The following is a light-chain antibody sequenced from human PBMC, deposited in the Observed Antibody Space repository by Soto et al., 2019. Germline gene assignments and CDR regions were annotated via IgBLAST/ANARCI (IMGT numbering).Light chain of an antibody. CDR3: QQYNSYSWT. Sequence: IQMTQSPSTLSASVGDRVTITCRARQSISSWLAWYQQKPGKAPKLLIYDASSLESGVPSRFSGSGSGTEFTLTISSLQPDDFATYYCQQYNSYSWTFGQGTKV. CDR1: QSISSW. V-gene: IGKV1-5*01. CDR2: DAS. J-gene: IGKJ1*01.